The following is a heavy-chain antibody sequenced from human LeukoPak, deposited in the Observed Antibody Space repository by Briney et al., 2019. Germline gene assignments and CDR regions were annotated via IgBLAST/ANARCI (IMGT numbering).Heavy chain of an antibody. Sequence: ASVKVFCKASGYTFTSYDINWVRQATGQGLEWMGWMNPNSGNTGYAQKFQGRVTMTRNTSISTAYMELSSLRSEDTAVYYCARANYDFWSGYSFYFDYWGQGTLVTVSS. D-gene: IGHD3-3*01. CDR3: ARANYDFWSGYSFYFDY. J-gene: IGHJ4*02. CDR2: MNPNSGNT. CDR1: GYTFTSYD. V-gene: IGHV1-8*01.